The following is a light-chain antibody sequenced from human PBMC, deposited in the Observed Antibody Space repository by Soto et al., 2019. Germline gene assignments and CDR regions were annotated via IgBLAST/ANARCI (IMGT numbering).Light chain of an antibody. CDR2: GAS. Sequence: EIVLTQSPGTLSLSPGERATLSCRASERLSSVYLAWYQQRPGQPPRLLIYGASNRATGIPDRFSGSGSGTDFTLIINRLEPEDVAIHYCQKYGGSPRITVGQGTRLEIK. CDR3: QKYGGSPRIT. V-gene: IGKV3-20*01. J-gene: IGKJ5*01. CDR1: ERLSSVY.